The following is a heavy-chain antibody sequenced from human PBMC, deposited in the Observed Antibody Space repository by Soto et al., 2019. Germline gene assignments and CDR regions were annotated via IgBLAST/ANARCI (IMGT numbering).Heavy chain of an antibody. Sequence: QVQLVQSGAEVKKPGASVKVSCKASGYTFTGYYMHWLRQAPGQGLEWMGWINPNSGGTNYAQKFQGWVTMTRDTSIRTAYMELSRLRSDDTAVYYCARGSGIAGAGNDAFDIWGQGTMVTVSS. J-gene: IGHJ3*02. D-gene: IGHD6-19*01. V-gene: IGHV1-2*04. CDR2: INPNSGGT. CDR3: ARGSGIAGAGNDAFDI. CDR1: GYTFTGYY.